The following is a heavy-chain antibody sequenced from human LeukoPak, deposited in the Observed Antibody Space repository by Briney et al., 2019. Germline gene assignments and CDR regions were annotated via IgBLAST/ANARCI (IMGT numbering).Heavy chain of an antibody. J-gene: IGHJ4*02. CDR1: GYTFTSYD. CDR3: ARDWIAVAGSGGGY. CDR2: MNPNSGNT. D-gene: IGHD6-19*01. V-gene: IGHV1-8*01. Sequence: ASVKVSCKASGYTFTSYDINWVRQATGQGLEWMGWMNPNSGNTGYAQKFQGRVTMTRNTSISTAYMELSSLRSEDTAVYYCARDWIAVAGSGGGYWGQGTLVTVSS.